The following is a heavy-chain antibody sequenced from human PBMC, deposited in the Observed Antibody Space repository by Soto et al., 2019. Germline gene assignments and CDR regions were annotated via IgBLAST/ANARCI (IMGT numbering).Heavy chain of an antibody. CDR3: ARNTIFGVLYAFDI. CDR2: IYWDDDK. V-gene: IGHV2-5*02. CDR1: GFSLSTSGVG. Sequence: QITLKESGPTLVKPTQTLTLTCTFSGFSLSTSGVGVGWIRQPPGKALEWLALIYWDDDKRYSPSLKSRLTIVKVASKKQVVLTMTNMDPVDTATYYCARNTIFGVLYAFDIWGQGTMVTVSS. J-gene: IGHJ3*02. D-gene: IGHD3-3*01.